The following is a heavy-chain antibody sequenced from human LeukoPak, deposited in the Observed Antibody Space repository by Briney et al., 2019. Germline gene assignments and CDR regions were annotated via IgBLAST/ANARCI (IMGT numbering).Heavy chain of an antibody. Sequence: SETLSLTCTVSGGSISTSSYYWSWIRQPPGKGLEWIGYIYYRGSTNYNPSLKSRVTMSVDTSKNQFSLKLSSVTAADTAVYYCARVICSGGSCRFDYWGQGTLVTVSS. V-gene: IGHV4-61*05. CDR2: IYYRGST. CDR1: GGSISTSSYY. CDR3: ARVICSGGSCRFDY. D-gene: IGHD2-15*01. J-gene: IGHJ4*02.